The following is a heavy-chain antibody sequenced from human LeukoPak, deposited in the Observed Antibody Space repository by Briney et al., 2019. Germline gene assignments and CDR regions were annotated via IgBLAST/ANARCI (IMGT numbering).Heavy chain of an antibody. CDR1: AGTFSSYA. CDR3: ARGGRDGYPTYYYYYGMDV. D-gene: IGHD5-24*01. Sequence: SVKVSCKASAGTFSSYAISWVRQAPGQGLEWMGGIIPIFGTANYAQKFQGRVTITADESASTAYMELSSLRSEDTAVYYCARGGRDGYPTYYYYYGMDVRGQGTTGTVS. V-gene: IGHV1-69*01. CDR2: IIPIFGTA. J-gene: IGHJ6*02.